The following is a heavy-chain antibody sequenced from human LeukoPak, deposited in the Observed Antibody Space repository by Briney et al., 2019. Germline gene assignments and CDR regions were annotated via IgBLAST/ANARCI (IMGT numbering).Heavy chain of an antibody. Sequence: GGSLRLSCAASGFTFSDAWMTWVRQAPGKGLEWVGRIKSKTDGGTADYAGPVKGRFTISRDDSKNTMDLQLNSLKTEDPAVYYCTTPPGNYYAWAYFQHWGEGTLVTVSS. CDR3: TTPPGNYYAWAYFQH. CDR2: IKSKTDGGTA. D-gene: IGHD1-26*01. J-gene: IGHJ1*01. V-gene: IGHV3-15*01. CDR1: GFTFSDAW.